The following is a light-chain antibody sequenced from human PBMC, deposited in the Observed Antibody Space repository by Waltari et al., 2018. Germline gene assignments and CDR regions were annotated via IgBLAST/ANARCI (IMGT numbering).Light chain of an antibody. Sequence: SYVLTQPPSVSVAPGQTARITCGGNNIGSKSVHWYQQKPGQAPVLVVYDDSDRPSGIPDRFSCSNSGNTATLTISRVEAGDEADYYCQVWDSSSDHPVFGGGTKLTVL. J-gene: IGLJ2*01. CDR3: QVWDSSSDHPV. V-gene: IGLV3-21*02. CDR1: NIGSKS. CDR2: DDS.